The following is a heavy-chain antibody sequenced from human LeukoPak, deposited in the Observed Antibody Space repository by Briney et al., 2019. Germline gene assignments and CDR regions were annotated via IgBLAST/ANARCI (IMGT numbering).Heavy chain of an antibody. Sequence: PSETLSLTCAVFDGSFRGYYWTWIRQFPGRGLEWIGEINDSGGTNYSPSLKSRVTISVDPSKNQFSMKLRSVTAADTAVYYCARRVTIIYYMDLWGKGTTVTVSS. CDR1: DGSFRGYY. D-gene: IGHD3-3*01. V-gene: IGHV4-34*01. CDR2: INDSGGT. J-gene: IGHJ6*03. CDR3: ARRVTIIYYMDL.